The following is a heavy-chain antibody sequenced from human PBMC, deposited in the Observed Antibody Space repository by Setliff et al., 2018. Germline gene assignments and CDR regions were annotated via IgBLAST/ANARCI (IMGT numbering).Heavy chain of an antibody. CDR1: GSISSSNC. CDR3: AKDTERGYSYGYSDY. CDR2: ISSSSSYI. V-gene: IGHV3-21*04. D-gene: IGHD5-18*01. Sequence: GSISSSNCWSWVRQAPGKGLEWVSSISSSSSYIYYADSVKGRFTIPRDNAKNSLYLQMNSLRAEDTAVYYCAKDTERGYSYGYSDYWGQGTLVTVSS. J-gene: IGHJ4*02.